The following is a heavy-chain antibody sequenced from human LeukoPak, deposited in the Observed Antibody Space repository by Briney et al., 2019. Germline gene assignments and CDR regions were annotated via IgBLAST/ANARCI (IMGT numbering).Heavy chain of an antibody. CDR2: IIPIFGTA. V-gene: IGHV1-69*13. D-gene: IGHD4-23*01. CDR3: AATYGCNSDFDY. Sequence: SVKVSCKASGCTFSSYAISWVRQAPGQGLEWMGGIIPIFGTANYAQKFQGRVTITADESTSTAYMELSSLRSEDTAVYYCAATYGCNSDFDYWGQGTLVTVSS. J-gene: IGHJ4*02. CDR1: GCTFSSYA.